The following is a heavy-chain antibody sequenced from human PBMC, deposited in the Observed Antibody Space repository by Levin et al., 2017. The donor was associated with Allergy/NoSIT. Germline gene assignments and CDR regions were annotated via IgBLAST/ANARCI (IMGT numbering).Heavy chain of an antibody. CDR3: TTAFSSGYDAFDI. CDR2: IKSKTDGGTT. J-gene: IGHJ3*02. D-gene: IGHD3-22*01. CDR1: GFTFSNAW. Sequence: PGGSLRLSCAASGFTFSNAWMSWVRQAPGKGLEWVGRIKSKTDGGTTDYAAPVKGRFTISRDDSKNTLYLQMNSLKTEDTAVYYCTTAFSSGYDAFDIWGQGTMVTVSS. V-gene: IGHV3-15*01.